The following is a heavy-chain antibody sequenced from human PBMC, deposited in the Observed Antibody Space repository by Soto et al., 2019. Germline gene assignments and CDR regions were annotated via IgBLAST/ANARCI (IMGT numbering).Heavy chain of an antibody. Sequence: SQTLSLTCAISVDSVSSNSAAWNWIRQSPSRGLEWLGRTYYRSKWYNDYAVSVKSRITINPDTSKNQFSLQLNSVTPEDTAVYYFARDHIVGGTRFLGHWNPFDDWGQGTMVTV. CDR3: ARDHIVGGTRFLGHWNPFDD. D-gene: IGHD2-21*01. CDR1: VDSVSSNSAA. J-gene: IGHJ3*01. V-gene: IGHV6-1*01. CDR2: TYYRSKWYN.